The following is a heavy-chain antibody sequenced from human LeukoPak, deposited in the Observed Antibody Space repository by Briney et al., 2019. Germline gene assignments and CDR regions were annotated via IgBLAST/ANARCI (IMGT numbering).Heavy chain of an antibody. Sequence: GESLKISCKESDHTLNIYWIAWVRQMPGKGLEWMGIIFLDDSQTEYNPSFQGQITISADKSVKTAYLQWDSLQTSDTALYYCATSTYSVAAHIDYWGQGTPVTVST. J-gene: IGHJ4*02. V-gene: IGHV5-51*03. CDR3: ATSTYSVAAHIDY. CDR2: IFLDDSQT. CDR1: DHTLNIYW. D-gene: IGHD6-25*01.